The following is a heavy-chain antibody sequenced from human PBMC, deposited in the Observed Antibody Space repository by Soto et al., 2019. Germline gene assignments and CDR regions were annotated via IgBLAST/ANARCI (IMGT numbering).Heavy chain of an antibody. CDR3: AKAMIAFGGVLDAFDV. D-gene: IGHD3-16*01. CDR1: GISFSTFA. CDR2: IDGTVNTT. Sequence: EVQLLESGGGLVQPGGSLRLSCAASGISFSTFAMSWVRQAPGKGLEWVSAIDGTVNTTHYADSVKGRFTLSKDKAKNMLYLQMTSLRAEDTAVYYCAKAMIAFGGVLDAFDVWGQGTMVTVSP. V-gene: IGHV3-23*05. J-gene: IGHJ3*01.